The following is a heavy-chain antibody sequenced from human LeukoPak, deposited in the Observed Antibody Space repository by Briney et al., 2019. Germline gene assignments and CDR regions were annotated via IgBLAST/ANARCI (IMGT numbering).Heavy chain of an antibody. CDR1: GGSFSGYY. CDR3: ARGMQQWSSSGTTLFDY. J-gene: IGHJ4*02. D-gene: IGHD1-14*01. V-gene: IGHV4-34*01. CDR2: INHRGST. Sequence: SETLSLTCAVYGGSFSGYYWSWIRQPPGKGLEWIGEINHRGSTNYNPSLKSRVTVSLDTSKNQFSLKLSSVTAADTAVYYCARGMQQWSSSGTTLFDYWGQGTLVAVSS.